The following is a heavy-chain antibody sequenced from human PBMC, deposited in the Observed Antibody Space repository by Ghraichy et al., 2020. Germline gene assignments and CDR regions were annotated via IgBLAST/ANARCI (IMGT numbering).Heavy chain of an antibody. D-gene: IGHD3-16*02. J-gene: IGHJ4*02. V-gene: IGHV1-8*01. Sequence: ASVKVSCKASGYTFTSYDINWVRQAPGQGLEWMGWMNPNSGNTGYAQKFQGRVTMTRNTSISTAYMELSSLRSEDTAVYYCARVKYDYVWGSYRYWAFDYWGQGTLVTVSS. CDR1: GYTFTSYD. CDR3: ARVKYDYVWGSYRYWAFDY. CDR2: MNPNSGNT.